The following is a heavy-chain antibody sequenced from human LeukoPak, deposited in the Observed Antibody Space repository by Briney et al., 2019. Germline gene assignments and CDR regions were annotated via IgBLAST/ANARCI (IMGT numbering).Heavy chain of an antibody. CDR2: IYSGGST. V-gene: IGHV3-53*01. CDR1: GFTVSSNY. CDR3: AKDRLTLDTFDV. Sequence: GGSLRLSRAASGFTVSSNYMSWVRQAPGKGLEWVSVIYSGGSTYYADSVKGRFTISRDNSKTTLYLQMNSLRAEDTAVYYCAKDRLTLDTFDVWGQGTMVTVSS. J-gene: IGHJ3*01.